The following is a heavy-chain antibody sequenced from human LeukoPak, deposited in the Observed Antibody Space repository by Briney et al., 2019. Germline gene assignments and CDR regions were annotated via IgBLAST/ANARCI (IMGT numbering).Heavy chain of an antibody. CDR2: IKADGSEK. CDR1: GFTFSNYW. V-gene: IGHV3-7*01. CDR3: VHSSGWIFDN. D-gene: IGHD6-19*01. J-gene: IGHJ4*02. Sequence: GGSLRLSCVTSGFTFSNYWMNWVRQAPGKGLEWVANIKADGSEKYYVDSVKGRFSISRDIPNNSVYLQMNSLRDEDTAVFYCVHSSGWIFDNWGQGILVTVSS.